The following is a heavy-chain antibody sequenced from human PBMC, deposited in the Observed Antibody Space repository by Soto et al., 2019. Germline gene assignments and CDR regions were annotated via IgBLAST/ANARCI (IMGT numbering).Heavy chain of an antibody. D-gene: IGHD2-2*01. J-gene: IGHJ4*02. CDR2: IWYDGSNK. CDR3: ARDPCSSTSCYLSY. CDR1: GFTFSSYG. Sequence: PGGSLRLSCAASGFTFSSYGMHWVRQAPGKGLEWVAVIWYDGSNKYYADSVKGRFTISRDNSKNTLYLQMNSLRAEDTAVYYCARDPCSSTSCYLSYWGQGTLVTVSS. V-gene: IGHV3-33*01.